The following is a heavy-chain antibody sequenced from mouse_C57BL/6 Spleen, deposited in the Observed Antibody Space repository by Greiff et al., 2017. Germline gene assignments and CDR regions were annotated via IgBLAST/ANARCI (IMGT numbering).Heavy chain of an antibody. CDR2: ISSGGSYT. Sequence: EVHLVESGGDLVKPGGSLKLSCAASGFTFSSYGMSWVRQTPDKRLEWVATISSGGSYTYYPDSVKGRFTISRDNAKNTVYLHMSSLKSEDTAMYYCARLYGYDGAYAMDYWGQGTSVTVSS. CDR1: GFTFSSYG. V-gene: IGHV5-6*01. CDR3: ARLYGYDGAYAMDY. D-gene: IGHD2-2*01. J-gene: IGHJ4*01.